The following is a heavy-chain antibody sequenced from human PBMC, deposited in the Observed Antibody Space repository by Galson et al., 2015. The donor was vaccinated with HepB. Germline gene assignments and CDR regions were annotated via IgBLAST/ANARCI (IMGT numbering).Heavy chain of an antibody. Sequence: SLGLSGAASGFIVKSSYMGWVHRAPGQKLEWVSTICSGGHGYYTASVKGRFSISRDTNKNTIFLQMNNLGADDTAVYYCASPFCIDSNCYPLWPWGQGTLVTVSS. J-gene: IGHJ5*02. V-gene: IGHV3-53*01. CDR2: ICSGGHG. CDR3: ASPFCIDSNCYPLWP. CDR1: GFIVKSSY. D-gene: IGHD2-21*01.